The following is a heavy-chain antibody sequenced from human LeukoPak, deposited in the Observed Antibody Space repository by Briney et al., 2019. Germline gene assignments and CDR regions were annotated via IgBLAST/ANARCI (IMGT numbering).Heavy chain of an antibody. J-gene: IGHJ4*02. CDR2: IYYSGNT. CDR1: GGSISSYY. D-gene: IGHD2-15*01. V-gene: IGHV4-59*08. Sequence: SEILSLTCTVSGGSISSYYWSWIRQPPGKGLEWIGYIYYSGNTYYNPSLKSRVTISVDTSKNQFSLKLSSVTAADTAVYYCARVPSVYCSGGSCYPSWGYYFDHWGQGTLVIVSS. CDR3: ARVPSVYCSGGSCYPSWGYYFDH.